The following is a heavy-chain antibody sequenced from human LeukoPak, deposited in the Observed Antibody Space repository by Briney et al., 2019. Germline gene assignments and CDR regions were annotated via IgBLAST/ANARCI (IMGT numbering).Heavy chain of an antibody. V-gene: IGHV3-74*01. D-gene: IGHD3-3*01. Sequence: PGGSLRLSCAASGFTFSSYWMHWFRQAPGKGLVWVSRINSDGSSTSYADSVKGRFTISRDNAKNTLYLQMNSLRAEDTAVYYCAREPYDFWSGYYYYMDVWGKGTTVTVSS. CDR3: AREPYDFWSGYYYYMDV. J-gene: IGHJ6*03. CDR2: INSDGSST. CDR1: GFTFSSYW.